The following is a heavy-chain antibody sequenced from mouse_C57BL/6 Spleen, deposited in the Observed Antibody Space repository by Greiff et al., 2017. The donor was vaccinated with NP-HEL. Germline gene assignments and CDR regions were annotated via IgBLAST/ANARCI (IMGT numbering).Heavy chain of an antibody. J-gene: IGHJ1*03. Sequence: VKVVESGPGLVAPSQSLSIPCTVSGFSLTSYGVSWVRQPPGKGLEWLGVIWGDGSTNYHSALISRLSISKDNSKSQVFLKLNRLQTEDTATYYCAKETSWYFDVWGTGTTVTVSS. CDR1: GFSLTSYG. CDR2: IWGDGST. CDR3: AKETSWYFDV. V-gene: IGHV2-3*01.